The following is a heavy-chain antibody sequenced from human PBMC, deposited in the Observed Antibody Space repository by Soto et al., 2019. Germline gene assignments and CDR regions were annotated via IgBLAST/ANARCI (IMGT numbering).Heavy chain of an antibody. Sequence: GGSLRLSCAGSGFTFSTFDIHWVRQAPGKGLEWVSGIGTLSDTFYAASVQGRFTISRQNAKNSVYLQMNSLRAGDTAFYYCARGRSFSYDSTPPPMFDPWGEGTLVTVSS. CDR2: IGTLSDT. V-gene: IGHV3-13*01. J-gene: IGHJ5*02. CDR1: GFTFSTFD. D-gene: IGHD3-10*01. CDR3: ARGRSFSYDSTPPPMFDP.